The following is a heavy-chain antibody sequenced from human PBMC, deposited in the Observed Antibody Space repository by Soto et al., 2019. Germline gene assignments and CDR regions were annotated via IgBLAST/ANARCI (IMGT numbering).Heavy chain of an antibody. V-gene: IGHV3-48*02. D-gene: IGHD6-13*01. Sequence: EGQLVESGGGLVQPGGTLRLSCAASGFTFSSYSMNWVRQAPGKGLEWLSYISSSSSTIYYADSVKGRFTISRDNAKKSLYLQMHRLRDKDTAVYFCASPDRYSSRCFVYWCQGTLVTVSS. CDR3: ASPDRYSSRCFVY. J-gene: IGHJ4*02. CDR2: ISSSSSTI. CDR1: GFTFSSYS.